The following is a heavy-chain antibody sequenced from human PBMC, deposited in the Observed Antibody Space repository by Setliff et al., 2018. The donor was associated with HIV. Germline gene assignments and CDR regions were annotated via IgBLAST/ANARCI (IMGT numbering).Heavy chain of an antibody. J-gene: IGHJ4*01. V-gene: IGHV4-39*01. CDR1: GDSISSESSF. D-gene: IGHD1-26*01. Sequence: KPSETLSLTCSVSGDSISSESSFWSWVRQYPGKGLELIGYISHSGNTYYNPSLKSRVTISVDTSKNQISLKLSSVTAADTAVYYCASHLPPYSGNFDYWGHGTLVTAPQ. CDR2: ISHSGNT. CDR3: ASHLPPYSGNFDY.